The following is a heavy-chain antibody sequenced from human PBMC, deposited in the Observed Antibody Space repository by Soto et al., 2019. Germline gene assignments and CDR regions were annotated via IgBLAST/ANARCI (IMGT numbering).Heavy chain of an antibody. CDR1: GYTFTTYG. J-gene: IGHJ6*02. Sequence: QVQLVQSGAEVKKPGASVKVSCKASGYTFTTYGINWVRQAPGQGLEWMGWISAYNGNTNYAQKPQGRVTMTTDTSTSTAYMELRSLRSDDTAVYYCARVWVGTTFAYYYGMDVCGQGTTVTVSS. D-gene: IGHD1-1*01. V-gene: IGHV1-18*01. CDR3: ARVWVGTTFAYYYGMDV. CDR2: ISAYNGNT.